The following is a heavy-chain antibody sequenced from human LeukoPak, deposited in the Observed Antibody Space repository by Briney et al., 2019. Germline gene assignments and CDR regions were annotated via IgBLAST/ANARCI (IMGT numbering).Heavy chain of an antibody. J-gene: IGHJ4*02. CDR2: ITTNGGDT. V-gene: IGHV3-64D*06. CDR3: VPSPTTMVRGLSY. D-gene: IGHD3-10*01. Sequence: GGSLRLSCSASGFTFSSSAMHWVRQAPGKGLEYVSAITTNGGDTYYADSVKGRFTISRDNSKNTLYLQMSSLRAEDTAIYYCVPSPTTMVRGLSYWGQGTLVTVSS. CDR1: GFTFSSSA.